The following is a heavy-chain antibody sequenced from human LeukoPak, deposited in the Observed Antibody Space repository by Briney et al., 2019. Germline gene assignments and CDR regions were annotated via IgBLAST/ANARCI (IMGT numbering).Heavy chain of an antibody. CDR3: ARMEMRRGNSPGHRFDY. CDR1: GGTFSSYA. CDR2: FFPIFGTA. V-gene: IGHV1-69*01. J-gene: IGHJ4*02. Sequence: GSSVKVSCKASGGTFSSYAISWVRQAPGQGLEWMGGFFPIFGTANYAQKFQGRVTITADESTSTAYMELSSLRSEDTAVYYCARMEMRRGNSPGHRFDYWGQGTLVTVSS. D-gene: IGHD4-23*01.